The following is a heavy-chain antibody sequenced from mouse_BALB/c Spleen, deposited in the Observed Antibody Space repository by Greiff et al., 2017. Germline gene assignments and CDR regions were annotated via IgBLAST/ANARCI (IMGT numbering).Heavy chain of an antibody. CDR3: ARDHYCGSSLLAY. V-gene: IGHV1-7*01. D-gene: IGHD1-1*01. CDR1: GYTFTSYW. Sequence: VQLQQSGAELAKPGASVKMSCKASGYTFTSYWMHWVKQRPGQGLEWIGYINPSTGYTEYNQKFKDKATLTADKSSSTAYMQLSSLTSEDSAVYYCARDHYCGSSLLAYWGQGTLVTVSA. J-gene: IGHJ3*01. CDR2: INPSTGYT.